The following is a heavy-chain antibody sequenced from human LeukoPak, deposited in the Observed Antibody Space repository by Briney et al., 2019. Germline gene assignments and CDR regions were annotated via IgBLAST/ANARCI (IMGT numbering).Heavy chain of an antibody. CDR2: MYYSGTI. Sequence: PSETLSLTCTVSGGSISSYYWSWIRQPPGKGLGWIGYMYYSGTINYNPSLKSRVTISVDTSKNQFSLKLSSVTPADTAMYYCARAWATDYFDYWGQGTLVTVSS. V-gene: IGHV4-59*01. CDR3: ARAWATDYFDY. CDR1: GGSISSYY. J-gene: IGHJ4*02.